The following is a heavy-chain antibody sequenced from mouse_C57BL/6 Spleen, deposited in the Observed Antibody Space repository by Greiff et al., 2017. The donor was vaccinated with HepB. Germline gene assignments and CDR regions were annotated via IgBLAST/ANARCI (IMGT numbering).Heavy chain of an antibody. V-gene: IGHV14-2*01. CDR2: IDPEDGDT. Sequence: EVKLVESGAELVKPGASVKLSCTASGFNIKDYYMHWVKQRTEQGLEWIGRIDPEDGDTKYAPKFQGKATITADTASNTAYLQLSSLTSEDTAVYYCASQGLITTFAYWGQGTLVTVSA. J-gene: IGHJ3*01. D-gene: IGHD1-1*01. CDR1: GFNIKDYY. CDR3: ASQGLITTFAY.